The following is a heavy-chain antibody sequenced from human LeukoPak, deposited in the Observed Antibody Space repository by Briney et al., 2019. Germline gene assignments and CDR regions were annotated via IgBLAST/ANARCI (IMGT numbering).Heavy chain of an antibody. CDR3: ARVVLSYGGAFDI. V-gene: IGHV3-7*01. Sequence: GGSLRHSCAASGFTFSSYWMSWVRQAPGKGLDWVANIKQDGSEKYYVDSVKGRFTISRDNAKNSLYLQMNSLRAEDTAVYYCARVVLSYGGAFDIWGQGTMVTVSS. D-gene: IGHD3-16*01. J-gene: IGHJ3*02. CDR2: IKQDGSEK. CDR1: GFTFSSYW.